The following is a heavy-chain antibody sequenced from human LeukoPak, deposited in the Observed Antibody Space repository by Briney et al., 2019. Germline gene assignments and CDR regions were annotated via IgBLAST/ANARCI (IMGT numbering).Heavy chain of an antibody. CDR1: GGSISSSGSY. Sequence: SETLSLTCTVSGGSISSSGSYWGRIRQPPGKGLEWIGTISYSGGTYYNPSLEIRVTISVDTSKNHFSLRLSSVTAADTAVYYCARHQGEATVTAIYYFDYWGQGTLVTVSS. V-gene: IGHV4-39*01. D-gene: IGHD4-17*01. CDR2: ISYSGGT. J-gene: IGHJ4*02. CDR3: ARHQGEATVTAIYYFDY.